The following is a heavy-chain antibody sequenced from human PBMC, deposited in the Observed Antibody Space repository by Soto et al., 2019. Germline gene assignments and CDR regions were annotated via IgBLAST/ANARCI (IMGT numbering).Heavy chain of an antibody. V-gene: IGHV3-33*01. J-gene: IGHJ3*02. CDR3: ARFRNAFDI. CDR2: IWYDGSNK. Sequence: QVQLVESGGGVVQPGRSLRLSCAASGFTFSSYGMHWVRQAPGKGLEWVAVIWYDGSNKYYADSVKGRFTISRDNYKNTLYLQMNSLRAEDTAVYYCARFRNAFDIWGQGTMVTVSS. D-gene: IGHD3-10*01. CDR1: GFTFSSYG.